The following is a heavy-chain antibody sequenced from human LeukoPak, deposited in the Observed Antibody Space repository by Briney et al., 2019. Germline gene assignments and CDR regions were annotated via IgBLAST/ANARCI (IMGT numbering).Heavy chain of an antibody. V-gene: IGHV3-23*01. J-gene: IGHJ6*03. CDR1: GFTFSSYA. CDR2: ISGSGGST. D-gene: IGHD2-2*01. CDR3: AKVPRGEYQLLFDYYYYMDV. Sequence: PGGSLRLSCAASGFTFSSYAMSWVRQAPGKGLEWVSAISGSGGSTYYADSVKGRFTISRDNSKNTLYLQMNSLRAEDTAVYYCAKVPRGEYQLLFDYYYYMDVWGKGTTVTVSS.